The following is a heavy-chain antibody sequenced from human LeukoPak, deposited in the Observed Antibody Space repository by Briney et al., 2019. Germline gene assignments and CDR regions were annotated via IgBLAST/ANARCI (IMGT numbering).Heavy chain of an antibody. CDR3: ARDLSYGSGSYYIPFDY. D-gene: IGHD3-10*01. J-gene: IGHJ4*02. CDR1: GGSISSYY. CDR2: IYTSGST. V-gene: IGHV4-4*07. Sequence: TSSETLSLTCTVSGGSISSYYWSWIRQPAGQGLEWIGRIYTSGSTNYNPSLKSRVTMSVDTSKNQFSLKLSSVTAADTAVYYCARDLSYGSGSYYIPFDYWGQGTLVTVSS.